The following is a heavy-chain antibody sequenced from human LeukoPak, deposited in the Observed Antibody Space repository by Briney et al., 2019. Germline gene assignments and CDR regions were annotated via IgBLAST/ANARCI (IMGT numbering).Heavy chain of an antibody. J-gene: IGHJ5*02. D-gene: IGHD2-21*01. CDR1: GFTFSDYG. CDR2: ISWDGKVA. Sequence: PGGSLRLSCAASGFTFSDYGMHWVRQAPGKGREWVAVISWDGKVAFYADSVRGRFTISRDNSKSTLYVQMNNVRGEDTTVYYGAKEGDRRVSTWCDPWGQGSLVTVSS. V-gene: IGHV3-30*18. CDR3: AKEGDRRVSTWCDP.